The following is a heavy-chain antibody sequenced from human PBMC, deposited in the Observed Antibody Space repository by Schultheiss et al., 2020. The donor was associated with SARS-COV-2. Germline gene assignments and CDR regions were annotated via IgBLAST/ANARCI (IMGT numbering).Heavy chain of an antibody. CDR1: GGSFSGYY. V-gene: IGHV4-59*12. J-gene: IGHJ6*03. CDR2: IYYSGST. CDR3: ARVNYYYYMDV. Sequence: SETLSLTCAVYGGSFSGYYWSWIRQPPGKGLEWIGYIYYSGSTNYNPSLKSRVTISVDRSKNLFSLRLSSVTAADTAVYYCARVNYYYYMDVWGKGTTVTVSS.